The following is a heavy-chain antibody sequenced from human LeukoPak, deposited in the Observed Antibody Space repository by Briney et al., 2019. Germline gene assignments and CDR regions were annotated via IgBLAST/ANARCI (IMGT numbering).Heavy chain of an antibody. CDR1: GFTFSSYA. Sequence: PGGSLRLSCAASGFTFSSYAMSWVRQAPGKGLEWVSAISSSGGRTYYADSVKGRFTLSRDNTKNTLYLQMNSLRAEGTAVYYCAKLVDTATIDYWGQGTLVTVSS. CDR3: AKLVDTATIDY. D-gene: IGHD5-18*01. V-gene: IGHV3-23*01. CDR2: ISSSGGRT. J-gene: IGHJ4*02.